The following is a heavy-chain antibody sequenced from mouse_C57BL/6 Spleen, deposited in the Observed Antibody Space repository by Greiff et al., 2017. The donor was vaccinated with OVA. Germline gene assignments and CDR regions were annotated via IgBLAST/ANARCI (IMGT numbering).Heavy chain of an antibody. V-gene: IGHV6-6*01. CDR1: GFTFSDAW. J-gene: IGHJ2*01. Sequence: EVMLVESGGGLVQPGGSMKLSCAASGFTFSDAWMDWVRQSPEKGLEWVAEIRNKANNHATYYAESVKGRLTISRDDAKSSVYLQMSSVRAEDTGIYGCTRGGTTEYYFDYWGQGTTLTVSS. CDR2: IRNKANNHAT. CDR3: TRGGTTEYYFDY. D-gene: IGHD1-1*01.